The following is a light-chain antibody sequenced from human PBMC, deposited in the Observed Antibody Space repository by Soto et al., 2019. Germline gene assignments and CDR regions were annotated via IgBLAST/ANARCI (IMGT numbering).Light chain of an antibody. CDR3: AAWDDSLNGPV. CDR2: RDN. CDR1: SSNIGSNT. J-gene: IGLJ2*01. V-gene: IGLV1-44*01. Sequence: QSVLTQPPSASGTPGQRVTISCSGSSSNIGSNTVNWYQHLPGTAPKVLIYRDNQWPSGVPDRFSGSKSGTSASRAISGLQSEDEADYYCAAWDDSLNGPVFGGGTKVTVL.